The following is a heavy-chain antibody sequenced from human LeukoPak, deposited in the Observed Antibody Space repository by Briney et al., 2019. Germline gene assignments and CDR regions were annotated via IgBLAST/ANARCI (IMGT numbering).Heavy chain of an antibody. Sequence: PSETLSLTCAVYGGSFSGYYWSWIRQPPGKGLEWIGYIYYSGSTNYNPSLKSRVTISVDTSKNQFSLKLSSVTAADTAVYYCAREAIAAAGLFDYWGQGTLVTVSS. V-gene: IGHV4-59*01. CDR2: IYYSGST. D-gene: IGHD6-13*01. CDR1: GGSFSGYY. CDR3: AREAIAAAGLFDY. J-gene: IGHJ4*02.